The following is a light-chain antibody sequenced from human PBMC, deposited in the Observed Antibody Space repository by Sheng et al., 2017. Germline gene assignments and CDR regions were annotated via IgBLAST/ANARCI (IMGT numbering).Light chain of an antibody. CDR3: QQYSNYSPT. CDR1: QSISNW. V-gene: IGKV1-5*03. J-gene: IGKJ1*01. Sequence: DIQMTQSPSTLSASVGDRVTITCRASQSISNWLAWYQQKPGRVTKLLIYKASTLESGVPSRFSGSGSGTTFTLTITSLQPDDFATYYCQQYSNYSPTFGQGTKVEIK. CDR2: KAS.